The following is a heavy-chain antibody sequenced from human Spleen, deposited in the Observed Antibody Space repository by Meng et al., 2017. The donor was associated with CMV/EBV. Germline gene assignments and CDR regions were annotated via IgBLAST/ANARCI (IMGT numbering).Heavy chain of an antibody. J-gene: IGHJ4*02. CDR1: GYTFTSYG. Sequence: ASVKVSCKASGYTFTSYGISWVRQAPGQGLEWMGGIIPIFGTANYAQKFQGRVTMTTDTSTSTAYMELRSLRPDDTAVYYCARVVGYYDFWTGSVLDSWGQGTLVTVSS. CDR2: IIPIFGTA. V-gene: IGHV1-18*01. D-gene: IGHD3-3*01. CDR3: ARVVGYYDFWTGSVLDS.